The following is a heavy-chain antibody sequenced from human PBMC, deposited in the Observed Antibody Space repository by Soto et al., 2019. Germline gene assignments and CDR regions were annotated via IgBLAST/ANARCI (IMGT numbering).Heavy chain of an antibody. Sequence: PGGSLRLSCAASGFSVSSNFISWVRQAPGKGLEWVSIIYSGGGTDYGDSVKGRFTVSRDTLKNTVSLQVNSLRAEDTAVYYCVRDWADTAADEGDYYGMDVWGQGTTVTVSS. CDR2: IYSGGGT. J-gene: IGHJ6*02. D-gene: IGHD5-18*01. CDR1: GFSVSSNF. CDR3: VRDWADTAADEGDYYGMDV. V-gene: IGHV3-53*01.